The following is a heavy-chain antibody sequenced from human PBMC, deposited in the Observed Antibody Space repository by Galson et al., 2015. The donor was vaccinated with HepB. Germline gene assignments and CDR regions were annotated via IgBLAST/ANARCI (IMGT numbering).Heavy chain of an antibody. D-gene: IGHD3-10*01. Sequence: SVKVSCKASGYTFTSYAMNWVRQAPGQGLEWMGWINTNTGNPTYAQGFTGRFVFSLDTSVSTAYLQISSLKAEDTAVYYCARVLGYYGSGSYYNENIYYYYYMDVWGKGTTVTVSS. CDR3: ARVLGYYGSGSYYNENIYYYYYMDV. CDR2: INTNTGNP. V-gene: IGHV7-4-1*02. J-gene: IGHJ6*03. CDR1: GYTFTSYA.